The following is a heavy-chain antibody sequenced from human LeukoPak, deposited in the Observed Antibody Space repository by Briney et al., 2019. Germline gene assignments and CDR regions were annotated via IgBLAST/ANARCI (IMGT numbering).Heavy chain of an antibody. Sequence: GGSLRLSCAASGVTLSTYAMSWARQAPGRGLEWVSGISSSGSGGNTYYTDSVQGRFTISRDNSRNTLYLQMSSLRAEDTAIYYCAKERGISYTYEFDYWGQGALVTVSS. D-gene: IGHD3-16*01. CDR3: AKERGISYTYEFDY. V-gene: IGHV3-23*01. CDR1: GVTLSTYA. J-gene: IGHJ4*02. CDR2: ISSSGSGGNT.